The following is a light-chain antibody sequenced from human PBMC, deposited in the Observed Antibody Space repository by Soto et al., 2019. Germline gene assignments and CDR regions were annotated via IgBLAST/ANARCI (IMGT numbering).Light chain of an antibody. V-gene: IGKV3-15*01. CDR2: GAS. CDR1: QSVSSN. Sequence: EIVMTQSPATLSVSPGERATLSCRASQSVSSNLAWYQQKPGQAPRLLIYGASTRATGIPTRFSVSGSGKEFTRTNSSLQSEDLAVYYCQQYNNWPPWTFGQGHKVEIK. CDR3: QQYNNWPPWT. J-gene: IGKJ1*01.